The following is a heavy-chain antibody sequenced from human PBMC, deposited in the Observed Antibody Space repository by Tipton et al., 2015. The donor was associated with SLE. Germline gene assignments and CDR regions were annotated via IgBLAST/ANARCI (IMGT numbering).Heavy chain of an antibody. CDR3: ARGSDGEYVRYFDV. D-gene: IGHD4-17*01. J-gene: IGHJ2*01. Sequence: GLVKPSETLSLTCTVSGGSIGFDYWSWIRQSAGRGLEWIGRIYSSGDRDYNPSLRSRVTMSIDASQNRVSLRLKSVSAADTAVYYCARGSDGEYVRYFDVWGPGTLVTVSS. CDR2: IYSSGDR. V-gene: IGHV4-4*07. CDR1: GGSIGFDY.